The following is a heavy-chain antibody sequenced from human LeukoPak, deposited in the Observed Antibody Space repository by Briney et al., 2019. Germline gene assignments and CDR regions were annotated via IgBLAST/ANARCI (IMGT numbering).Heavy chain of an antibody. CDR2: ISAYNGNT. CDR1: GYTFTSYG. CDR3: ARDFSSNFMVRGVSIDY. V-gene: IGHV1-18*01. D-gene: IGHD3-10*01. Sequence: GASVKVSCKASGYTFTSYGISWVRQAPGQGLEWMGWISAYNGNTNYAQKLQGRVTMTTDTSTSTAYMELRSLRSDDTAVYYCARDFSSNFMVRGVSIDYWGQGTLVTVSS. J-gene: IGHJ4*02.